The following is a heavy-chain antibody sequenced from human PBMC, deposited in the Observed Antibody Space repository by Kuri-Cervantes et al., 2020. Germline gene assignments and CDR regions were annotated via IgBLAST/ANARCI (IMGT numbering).Heavy chain of an antibody. CDR2: INHRGTT. J-gene: IGHJ3*02. Sequence: SQTLSLTCAVYGGSFSYHWNWIRQPPGKGLEWIGGINHRGTTNYNPSLKSRVTISVDTSKNQLSLKLGSVTAADTAVYYCARHGAPTITVFGAVIGAWGFDIWGQGTMVTVSS. CDR1: GGSFSYH. D-gene: IGHD3-3*01. CDR3: ARHGAPTITVFGAVIGAWGFDI. V-gene: IGHV4-34*01.